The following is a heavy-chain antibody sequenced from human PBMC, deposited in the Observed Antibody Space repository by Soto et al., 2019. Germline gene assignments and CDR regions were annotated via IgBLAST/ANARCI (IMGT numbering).Heavy chain of an antibody. V-gene: IGHV1-69*13. CDR2: IIPIFGTA. CDR3: ARVLPHSAFDY. Sequence: GASVKVSCKDSGGTFSSYAISWVRQAPGQGLEWMGGIIPIFGTANYAQKFQGRVTITADESTSTAHMELSSLRSEDTAVYYCARVLPHSAFDYWGQGTLVTVSS. CDR1: GGTFSSYA. D-gene: IGHD2-15*01. J-gene: IGHJ4*02.